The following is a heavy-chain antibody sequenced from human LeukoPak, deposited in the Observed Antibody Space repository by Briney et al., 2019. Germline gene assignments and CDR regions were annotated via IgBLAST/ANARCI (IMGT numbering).Heavy chain of an antibody. V-gene: IGHV4-39*01. Sequence: SETLSLTCTVSGGSISSYYWGWIRQPPGKGLEWIGSIYYRGSTYYNPSLKSRVTISVDTSKNQFSLKLSSVTAADMAVYYCASHIVVVPAANWFDPWGQGTLVTVSS. D-gene: IGHD2-2*01. CDR2: IYYRGST. CDR3: ASHIVVVPAANWFDP. CDR1: GGSISSYY. J-gene: IGHJ5*02.